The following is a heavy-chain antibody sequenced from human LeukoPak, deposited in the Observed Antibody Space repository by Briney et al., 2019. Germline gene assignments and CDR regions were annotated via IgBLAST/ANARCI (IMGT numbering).Heavy chain of an antibody. J-gene: IGHJ4*02. CDR3: ARLRNRGGDY. D-gene: IGHD1-14*01. CDR2: IYHSGRT. V-gene: IGHV4-38-2*02. CDR1: GYSISSGYY. Sequence: SETLSLTCTVSGYSISSGYYWGWIRQPPRKGLEWIGNIYHSGRTYYNPSLRSRVTISVDRSKNQFSLKLSSVTAADTAVYYCARLRNRGGDYWGQGTLVTVSS.